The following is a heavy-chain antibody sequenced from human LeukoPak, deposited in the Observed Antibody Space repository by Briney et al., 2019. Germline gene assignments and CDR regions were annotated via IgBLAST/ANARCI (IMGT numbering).Heavy chain of an antibody. CDR3: ASRGSYSNAAPDY. CDR2: INHSGST. Sequence: SETLSLTCAVYGGSFSGYYWSWIRQPPGKGLEWIGEINHSGSTNYNPSPKSRVTISVDTSKNQFSLKLSSVTAADTAVYYCASRGSYSNAAPDYWGQGTTVTVSS. V-gene: IGHV4-34*01. J-gene: IGHJ4*03. D-gene: IGHD3-10*01. CDR1: GGSFSGYY.